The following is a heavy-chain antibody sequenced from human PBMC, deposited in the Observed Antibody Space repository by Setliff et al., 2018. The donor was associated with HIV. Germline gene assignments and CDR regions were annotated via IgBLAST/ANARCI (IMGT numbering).Heavy chain of an antibody. CDR1: GFIFSTYG. J-gene: IGHJ6*03. D-gene: IGHD2-15*01. CDR3: AKDKGYCSGGSCYSYYYYMDV. Sequence: PGGSLRLSCEASGFIFSTYGMHWVRQAPGKGLEWVAFIRSDETNKYYADSVKGRFTISRDNSKNTLYLQMNSLRAEDTAVYYCAKDKGYCSGGSCYSYYYYMDVWGKGTTVTVSS. CDR2: IRSDETNK. V-gene: IGHV3-30*02.